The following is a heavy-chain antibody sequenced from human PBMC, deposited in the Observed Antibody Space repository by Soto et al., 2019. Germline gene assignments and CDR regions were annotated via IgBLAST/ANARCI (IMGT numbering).Heavy chain of an antibody. Sequence: EVQLVESGGGLVQPGGSLRLSCAASGFTVSSNYMSWVRQAPGKGLEWVSVIYSGGSTYFADSVKDRFSISRDNSKNTLHLQMNSLRAEDTAVYYCARERRPWGQGTLVTVSS. V-gene: IGHV3-66*01. CDR2: IYSGGST. CDR1: GFTVSSNY. CDR3: ARERRP. J-gene: IGHJ5*02.